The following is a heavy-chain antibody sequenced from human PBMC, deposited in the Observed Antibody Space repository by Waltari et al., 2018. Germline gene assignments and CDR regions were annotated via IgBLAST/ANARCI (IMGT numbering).Heavy chain of an antibody. CDR3: ARDWYGSGSYYDY. V-gene: IGHV3-7*01. J-gene: IGHJ4*02. Sequence: EVQLVESGGGLVQPGGSLRLSCAASGFTSRSYRMSWVRQAPGKGLEWVANIKQDGSEKYYVDSVKGRFTISRDNAKNSLYLQMNSLRAEDTAVYYCARDWYGSGSYYDYWGQGTLVTVSS. CDR1: GFTSRSYR. CDR2: IKQDGSEK. D-gene: IGHD3-10*01.